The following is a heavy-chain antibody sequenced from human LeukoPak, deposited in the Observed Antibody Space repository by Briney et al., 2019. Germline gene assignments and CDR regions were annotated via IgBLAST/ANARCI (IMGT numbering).Heavy chain of an antibody. CDR3: ARPHTLDRTTKYYFDY. V-gene: IGHV5-51*01. CDR2: IYPGDSDT. CDR1: GYSFTSYW. J-gene: IGHJ4*02. D-gene: IGHD1-14*01. Sequence: GESLKISCKGSGYSFTSYWIGWVRQMPGKGLEWMGIIYPGDSDTKYSPSFQGQVTISADKSITTAYLQWSGLEASDTAMYYCARPHTLDRTTKYYFDYWGQGTLVTVSS.